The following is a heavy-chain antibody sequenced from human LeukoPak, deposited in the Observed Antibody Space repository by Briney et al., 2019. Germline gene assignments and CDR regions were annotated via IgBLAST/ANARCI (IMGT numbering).Heavy chain of an antibody. J-gene: IGHJ4*02. D-gene: IGHD3-10*01. CDR3: AKITMVRGTPYYFDY. V-gene: IGHV3-23*01. Sequence: GGSLRLSCAASGFTFSNYAMNWVRQAPGKGLEWVSAISGSGGSTYYADSVKGRFTISRDNSKNTLYLQMNSLRAEDTAVYYCAKITMVRGTPYYFDYWGQGTLVTVSS. CDR2: ISGSGGST. CDR1: GFTFSNYA.